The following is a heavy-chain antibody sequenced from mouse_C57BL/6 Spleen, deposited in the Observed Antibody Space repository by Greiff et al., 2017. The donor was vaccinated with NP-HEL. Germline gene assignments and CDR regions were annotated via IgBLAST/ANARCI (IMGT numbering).Heavy chain of an antibody. V-gene: IGHV5-16*01. CDR1: GFTFSDYY. Sequence: EVMLVESEGGLVQPGSSMKLSCTASGFTFSDYYMAWVRQVPEKGLEWVANINYDGSSTYYLDSLKSRFIISRDNAKNILYLQMSSLKSEDTATYYCARDMDYGSSYGYFDVWGTGTTVTVSS. CDR3: ARDMDYGSSYGYFDV. D-gene: IGHD1-1*01. CDR2: INYDGSST. J-gene: IGHJ1*03.